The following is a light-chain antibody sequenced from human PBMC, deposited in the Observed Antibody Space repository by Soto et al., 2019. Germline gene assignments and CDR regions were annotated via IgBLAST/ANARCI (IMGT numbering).Light chain of an antibody. CDR1: SSNIGSNT. CDR2: PNN. Sequence: QSVLTQPPSASGTPGQRVTISCSGSSSNIGSNTVNWYQQLPGTAPKLLIYPNNQRLSGVPDRFSGSKSGTSASLAISGLQSEDEADYYCAAWDDSLNGRVFGTGTKVTVL. CDR3: AAWDDSLNGRV. V-gene: IGLV1-44*01. J-gene: IGLJ1*01.